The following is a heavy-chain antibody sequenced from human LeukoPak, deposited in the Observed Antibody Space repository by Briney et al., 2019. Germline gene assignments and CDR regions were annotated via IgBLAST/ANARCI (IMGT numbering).Heavy chain of an antibody. CDR2: ISGSGGST. V-gene: IGHV3-23*01. CDR1: GLTFNNYA. D-gene: IGHD2-2*01. J-gene: IGHJ5*02. CDR3: AKDRGVIVPAGMAT. Sequence: GGSLRLSCAASGLTFNNYAMSWVRQAPGKGLEWVSVISGSGGSTYYADSVKGRFTISRDNSKNTLYLQMNSLRAEETAVYYCAKDRGVIVPAGMATWGQGTLVTVSS.